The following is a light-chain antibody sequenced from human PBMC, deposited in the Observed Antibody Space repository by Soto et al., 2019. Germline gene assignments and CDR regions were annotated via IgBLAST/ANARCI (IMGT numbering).Light chain of an antibody. CDR3: QSYDSSLSVWV. CDR1: SSNIGAGYD. CDR2: GNN. V-gene: IGLV1-40*01. J-gene: IGLJ3*02. Sequence: QSVLTQPPSVSGAPGQRVTISCTGSSSNIGAGYDVLWYHQLPGTAPKLLIYGNNNRPSGVPDRFSGSRSGTSASLAITGLQAEDEADYYCQSYDSSLSVWVFGGGTKLTVL.